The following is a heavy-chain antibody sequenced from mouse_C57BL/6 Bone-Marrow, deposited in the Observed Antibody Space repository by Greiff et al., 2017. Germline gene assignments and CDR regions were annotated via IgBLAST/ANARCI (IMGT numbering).Heavy chain of an antibody. V-gene: IGHV1-52*01. CDR1: AYTFTSYW. CDR2: IDPSDSET. D-gene: IGHD1-1*01. J-gene: IGHJ3*01. Sequence: VQVVESGAELVRPGSSVKLSCKASAYTFTSYWMHWVKQRPIQGLEWIGNIDPSDSETHYNQKFKDKAPLTVDKSSSTAYMQLSSLTSEDSAVYFFARSGYYCDIRPFAYWRPGALGTAS. CDR3: ARSGYYCDIRPFAY.